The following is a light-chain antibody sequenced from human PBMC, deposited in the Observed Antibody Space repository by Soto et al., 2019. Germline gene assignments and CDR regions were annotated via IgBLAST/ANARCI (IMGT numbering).Light chain of an antibody. V-gene: IGKV3-11*01. J-gene: IGKJ5*01. CDR1: QSVGSY. Sequence: EIVLTQSPATLSLSPGEGATLSCRASQSVGSYLAWYQQKLGQAPRLLIYDASKRATGIPARFSGSGSGTVFTLTINSLDHEDVAFYYCQQRNYWPITFGQGTRLEIK. CDR2: DAS. CDR3: QQRNYWPIT.